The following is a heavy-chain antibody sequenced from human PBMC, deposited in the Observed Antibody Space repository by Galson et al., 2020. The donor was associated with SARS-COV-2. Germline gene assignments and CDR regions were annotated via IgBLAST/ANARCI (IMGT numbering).Heavy chain of an antibody. CDR2: ISNDGSNR. J-gene: IGHJ4*02. V-gene: IGHV3-30-3*01. Sequence: TGGSLRLSCAASGFTFSTYAMHWVRQAPGQGLEWVAVISNDGSNRYYADSVKGRFTISRDNSKNTLYLQMNSLRAEDTAVYYCARVSGSQIDYWGQGTLVTVSS. CDR3: ARVSGSQIDY. CDR1: GFTFSTYA. D-gene: IGHD1-26*01.